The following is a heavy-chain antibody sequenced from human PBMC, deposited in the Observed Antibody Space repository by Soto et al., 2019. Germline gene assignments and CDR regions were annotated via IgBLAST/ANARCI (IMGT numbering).Heavy chain of an antibody. CDR2: IYHSGST. D-gene: IGHD3-10*01. CDR3: ARDDFSYGSGSYPY. CDR1: GGSISSSTW. J-gene: IGHJ4*02. V-gene: IGHV4-4*02. Sequence: SETLSLTYAGSGGSISSSTWWGWGRQPPGKGLEWIGEIYHSGSTNYNPSLKSRVTISVDKSKNQFSLKLSSVTAADTAVYYCARDDFSYGSGSYPYWGQGTLVTVS.